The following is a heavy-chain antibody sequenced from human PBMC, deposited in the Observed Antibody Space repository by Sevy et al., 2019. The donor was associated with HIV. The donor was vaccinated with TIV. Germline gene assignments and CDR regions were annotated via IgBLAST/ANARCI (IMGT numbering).Heavy chain of an antibody. V-gene: IGHV3-23*01. Sequence: GGSLRLSCAASGFTFSSYAMSWVRQAPGKGLEWVSAISGSGGSTYYADSVKGRFTISRDNSKNTLYLQMNSLRAEDTAVYYCAKGTITMVRGVIISASGAFDIWGQGTMVTVSS. CDR3: AKGTITMVRGVIISASGAFDI. CDR2: ISGSGGST. D-gene: IGHD3-10*01. CDR1: GFTFSSYA. J-gene: IGHJ3*02.